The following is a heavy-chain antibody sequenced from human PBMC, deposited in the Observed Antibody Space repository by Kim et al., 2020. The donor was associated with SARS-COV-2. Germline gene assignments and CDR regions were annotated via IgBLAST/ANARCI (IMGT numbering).Heavy chain of an antibody. V-gene: IGHV1-3*01. CDR3: LMWRRGNYYGSGSPSTFDP. D-gene: IGHD3-10*01. Sequence: ASVKVSCKASGYTFTSYAMHWVRQAPGQRLEWMGWINAGNGNTKYSQKFQGRVTITRDTSASTAYMELSSLRSEDTAVYYCLMWRRGNYYGSGSPSTFDPWGQGTLVTVSS. J-gene: IGHJ5*02. CDR2: INAGNGNT. CDR1: GYTFTSYA.